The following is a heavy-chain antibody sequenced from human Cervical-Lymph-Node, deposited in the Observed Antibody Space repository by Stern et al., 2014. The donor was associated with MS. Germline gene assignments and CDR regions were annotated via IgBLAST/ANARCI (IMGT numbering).Heavy chain of an antibody. Sequence: VQLVESGPGLVKPSQTLSLTCTVSGGSISSGSDYWSWIRQPVGKGLELVGRIHPSGTAYYTPSLKSRVTISTDTSRNQFSLELNSATAADTAIYYCASGYRIFDYWGQGILVTVSS. CDR2: IHPSGTA. V-gene: IGHV4-61*02. CDR1: GGSISSGSDY. J-gene: IGHJ4*02. D-gene: IGHD5-18*01. CDR3: ASGYRIFDY.